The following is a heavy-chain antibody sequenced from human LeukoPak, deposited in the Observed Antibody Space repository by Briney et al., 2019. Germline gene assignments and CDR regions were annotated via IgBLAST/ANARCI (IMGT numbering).Heavy chain of an antibody. CDR2: ISAYNGNT. CDR3: ARVYSTVDAFDI. J-gene: IGHJ3*02. CDR1: GYTFTSYD. D-gene: IGHD4-23*01. V-gene: IGHV1-18*01. Sequence: ASVKVSCKASGYTFTSYDINWVRQATGQGLEWMGWISAYNGNTNYAQKLQGRVTMTTDTSTSTAYMELRSLRSDDTAVYYCARVYSTVDAFDIWGQGTMVTVSS.